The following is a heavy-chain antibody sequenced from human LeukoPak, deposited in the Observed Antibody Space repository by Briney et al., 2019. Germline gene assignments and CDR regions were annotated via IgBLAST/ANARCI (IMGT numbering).Heavy chain of an antibody. CDR1: GGSISSTSYY. CDR3: AKAGVRYFDSSGLYAFDF. CDR2: FYYSGST. J-gene: IGHJ3*01. Sequence: SETLSLTCAVSGGSISSTSYYWAWLRQPPGKGLEWIGSFYYSGSTYHNPSLKSRVTLSVDTSRNQFSLRLSSVDAADTAVYYCAKAGVRYFDSSGLYAFDFWGQGTTVTASS. D-gene: IGHD3-22*01. V-gene: IGHV4-39*01.